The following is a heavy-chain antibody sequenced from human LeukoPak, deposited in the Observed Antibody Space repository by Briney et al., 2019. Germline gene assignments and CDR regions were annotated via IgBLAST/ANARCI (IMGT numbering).Heavy chain of an antibody. CDR1: GFTFSSAW. V-gene: IGHV3-48*04. CDR3: ARDLLIAAAGTSW. J-gene: IGHJ4*02. D-gene: IGHD6-13*01. CDR2: VSSSGSTI. Sequence: GGSLRLSCAASGFTFSSAWMNWVRQVPGKGLEWVSYVSSSGSTIYYADSVKGRFTISRDNAKNSLYLQMNSLRAEDTAVYYCARDLLIAAAGTSWWGQGTLVTAST.